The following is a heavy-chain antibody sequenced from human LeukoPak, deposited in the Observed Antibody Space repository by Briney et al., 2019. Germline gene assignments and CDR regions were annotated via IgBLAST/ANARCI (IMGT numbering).Heavy chain of an antibody. V-gene: IGHV4-30-2*01. D-gene: IGHD3-22*01. CDR3: ARSLYYYDTSAPRAFDI. CDR2: IYHSGST. J-gene: IGHJ3*02. Sequence: SETLSLTCAVSGGSISSGGYSWSWIRQPPGKGLEWIGFIYHSGSTYYNPSLKSRPTISVDRSKNQFSLKLSSVTAVDTAVYYRARSLYYYDTSAPRAFDIWGQGTMVTVSS. CDR1: GGSISSGGYS.